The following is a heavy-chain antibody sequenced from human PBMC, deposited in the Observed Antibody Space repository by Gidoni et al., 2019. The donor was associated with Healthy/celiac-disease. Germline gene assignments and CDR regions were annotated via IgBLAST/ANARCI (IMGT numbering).Heavy chain of an antibody. V-gene: IGHV3-21*01. CDR2: ISSSSSYI. CDR3: ARSVNMPDAFDI. CDR1: GFTFSSYS. J-gene: IGHJ3*02. Sequence: EVQLVESGGGLVKPGGSLRLSCAASGFTFSSYSMNWVRQAPGKGLEWVSSISSSSSYIYYADSVKGRFTISRDNAKNSLYLQMNSLRAEDTAVYYCARSVNMPDAFDIWGQGTMVTVSS. D-gene: IGHD2-2*01.